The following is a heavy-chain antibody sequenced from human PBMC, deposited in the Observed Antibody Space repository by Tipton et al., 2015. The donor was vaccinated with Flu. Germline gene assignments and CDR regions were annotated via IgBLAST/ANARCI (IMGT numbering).Heavy chain of an antibody. J-gene: IGHJ6*02. Sequence: TLSLTCTVSGDSIGTTIYYWGWVRQPPGKGLEWIGSIYYSGTTYYHPSLKSRVTISVDSSKNEFSLTLASLTAADTAVYYCESDLWSDRRAYYYYGVDVWGPGTT. CDR3: ESDLWSDRRAYYYYGVDV. D-gene: IGHD1-1*01. CDR1: GDSIGTTIYY. V-gene: IGHV4-39*07. CDR2: IYYSGTT.